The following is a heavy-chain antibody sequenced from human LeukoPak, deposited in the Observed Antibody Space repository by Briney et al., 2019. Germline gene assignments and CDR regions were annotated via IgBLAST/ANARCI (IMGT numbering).Heavy chain of an antibody. Sequence: GGSLRLSCAGSGFTFNNYGIHWVRQAPGKGLEWVAVISFDGSDKYYADSVKGRFTISRDHSKNTLYLQMNSLRTEDTAVYYCARESCGGDCRDAFDIWGQGTMVTVSS. CDR1: GFTFNNYG. V-gene: IGHV3-30*03. D-gene: IGHD2-21*02. CDR2: ISFDGSDK. J-gene: IGHJ3*02. CDR3: ARESCGGDCRDAFDI.